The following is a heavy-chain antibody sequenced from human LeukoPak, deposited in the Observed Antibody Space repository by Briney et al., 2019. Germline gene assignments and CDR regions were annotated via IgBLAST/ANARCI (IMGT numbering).Heavy chain of an antibody. CDR3: ASRARSSWYGGYYFDY. Sequence: GGSLRLSCAASGFTFSSYSMNWVRQAPGKGLEWVSSISSSSSDIYYADSVKGRFTISRDNAKNSLYLQMNSLRAEDTAVYYCASRARSSWYGGYYFDYWGQGTLVTVS. CDR2: ISSSSSDI. V-gene: IGHV3-21*01. CDR1: GFTFSSYS. J-gene: IGHJ4*02. D-gene: IGHD6-13*01.